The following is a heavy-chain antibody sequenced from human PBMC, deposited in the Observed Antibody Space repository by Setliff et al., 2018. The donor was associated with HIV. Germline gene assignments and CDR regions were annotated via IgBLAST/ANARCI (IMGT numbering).Heavy chain of an antibody. Sequence: SETLSLTCTVSGPPIAIGSYYWTWIRQPAGRGLEWIGHISASGNTKYSPTLQSRVTLSVNPSNNQFSLNLTSVTAADTAVYYCARRKSGSSYRFFNYWGLGSRVTAPQ. CDR2: ISASGNT. V-gene: IGHV4-61*09. CDR1: GPPIAIGSYY. D-gene: IGHD3-16*02. CDR3: ARRKSGSSYRFFNY. J-gene: IGHJ4*02.